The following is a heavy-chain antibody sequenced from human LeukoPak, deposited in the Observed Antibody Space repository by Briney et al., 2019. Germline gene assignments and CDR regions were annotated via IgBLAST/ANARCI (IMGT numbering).Heavy chain of an antibody. CDR3: AKKAEAFGDSVTQH. V-gene: IGHV3-23*01. Sequence: GGSLRLSCAASGFTFSSYAMSWVRQAPGKGLEWVSVISSSGTGTYYIDSVKGRFTISRDNSKNTLYLQMNSLRAEDTALYYCAKKAEAFGDSVTQHWGQGTLVTVSS. J-gene: IGHJ1*01. CDR2: ISSSGTGT. D-gene: IGHD4-17*01. CDR1: GFTFSSYA.